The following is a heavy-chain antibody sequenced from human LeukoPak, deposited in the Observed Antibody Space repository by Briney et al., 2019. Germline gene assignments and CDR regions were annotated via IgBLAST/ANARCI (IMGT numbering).Heavy chain of an antibody. V-gene: IGHV1-2*02. Sequence: ASVKVSCKASGYTFTGYYMHWVRQAPGQGLEWMGWINPNSGGTKYAQKFQGRVTMTRDTSISTAYMELSRLRSDDTAVYYCARSIVEATRDYWGQGTLVTVSS. CDR3: ARSIVEATRDY. D-gene: IGHD1-26*01. CDR1: GYTFTGYY. CDR2: INPNSGGT. J-gene: IGHJ4*02.